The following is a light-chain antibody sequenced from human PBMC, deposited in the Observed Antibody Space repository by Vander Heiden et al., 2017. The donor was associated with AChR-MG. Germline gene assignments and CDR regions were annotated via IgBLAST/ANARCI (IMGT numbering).Light chain of an antibody. V-gene: IGKV1-9*01. CDR3: QQLNSYPIT. CDR2: AAS. CDR1: QGIASY. J-gene: IGKJ5*01. Sequence: DIQLTQSPSFLSASVGDRVTITCRASQGIASYLAWYQQKPGKAPKLLIYAASTLQSGVPSRFSGSGSGTQFNLTISSLQFEDFATFYCQQLNSYPITFGHGTRLEIK.